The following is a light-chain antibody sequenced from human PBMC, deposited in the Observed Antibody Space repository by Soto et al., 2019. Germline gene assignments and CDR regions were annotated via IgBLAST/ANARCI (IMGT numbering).Light chain of an antibody. Sequence: DIQMTQSPSSLSASVGDRVTITCRASQSISSSLNWYQRKPGKAPKLLIYAASYLQTGVPSRFSGSGSGTDFTLTISSLQPEDFAVYYCQQYNNWPRTFGQGTKVEI. CDR3: QQYNNWPRT. CDR2: AAS. V-gene: IGKV1-39*01. CDR1: QSISSS. J-gene: IGKJ1*01.